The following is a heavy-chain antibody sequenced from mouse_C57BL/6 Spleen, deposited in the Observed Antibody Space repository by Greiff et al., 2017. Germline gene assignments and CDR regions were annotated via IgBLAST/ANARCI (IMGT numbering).Heavy chain of an antibody. CDR1: GYTFTDYN. V-gene: IGHV1-18*01. D-gene: IGHD1-1*01. CDR3: ARVGAFMRAMDD. J-gene: IGHJ4*01. CDR2: INPNNGST. Sequence: VQLQQSGPELVKPGASVKISCKASGYTFTDYNMDWVKQSHGKSLEWIGDINPNNGSTIYNKKFKGKATLTVDKSSSTAYMELRSLTSEYTAVYYGARVGAFMRAMDDWGQGTSVTVSS.